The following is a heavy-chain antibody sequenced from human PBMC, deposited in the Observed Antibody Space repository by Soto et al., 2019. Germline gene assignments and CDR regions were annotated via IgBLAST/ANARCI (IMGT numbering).Heavy chain of an antibody. V-gene: IGHV1-69*08. J-gene: IGHJ4*02. CDR2: IIPILGIA. CDR3: ARDAPLNCGGDCYFDY. Sequence: QVQLVQSGAEVKKPGSSVKVSCKASGGTFSSYTISWVRQAPGQGLEWMGRIIPILGIANYAQKFQGRVTIIADKSTSTAYMELSSLRSEDTAVYYCARDAPLNCGGDCYFDYWGQGTLVTVSS. CDR1: GGTFSSYT. D-gene: IGHD2-21*02.